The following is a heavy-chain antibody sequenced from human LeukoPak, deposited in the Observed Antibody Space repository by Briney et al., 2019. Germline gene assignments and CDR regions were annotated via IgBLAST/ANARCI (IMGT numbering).Heavy chain of an antibody. CDR2: ISWNSAGI. V-gene: IGHV3-9*01. Sequence: GGSLRLSCAASGFTFDDYAMNWVRQVPGKGLEWVSGISWNSAGIDYADSVKGRFTISRDNAKNSLYLQMNSLRAEDTALYSCAGGPYYYDSSGYLSPWFDPWGQGTLVTVSS. J-gene: IGHJ5*02. CDR1: GFTFDDYA. D-gene: IGHD3-22*01. CDR3: AGGPYYYDSSGYLSPWFDP.